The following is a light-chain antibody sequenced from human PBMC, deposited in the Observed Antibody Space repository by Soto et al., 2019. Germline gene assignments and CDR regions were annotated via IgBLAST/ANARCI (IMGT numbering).Light chain of an antibody. J-gene: IGKJ1*01. CDR1: QTRRVY. Sequence: DIQMTQFPSSLSASVGDRVTITCRSSQTRRVYLNWYQHRPGKAPTVLIYGATKLQSGVSPRFSASVSGTEYTLTINNLQPEDIATYFCQQSYNSAWTFGQGTRV. CDR2: GAT. CDR3: QQSYNSAWT. V-gene: IGKV1-39*01.